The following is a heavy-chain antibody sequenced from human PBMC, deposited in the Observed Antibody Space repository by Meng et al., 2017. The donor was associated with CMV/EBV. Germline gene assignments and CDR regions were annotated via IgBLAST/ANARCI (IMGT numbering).Heavy chain of an antibody. CDR2: IKSKTDGGTT. D-gene: IGHD4-17*01. Sequence: GGYLRLSCAASGFTFSNAWMSWVRQAPGKGLEWVGRIKSKTDGGTTDYAAPVKGRFTISRDDSKNTLYLQMNSLKTEDTAVYYCTTVLGGDYEYYFDYWGQGTLVTVSS. CDR1: GFTFSNAW. V-gene: IGHV3-15*01. CDR3: TTVLGGDYEYYFDY. J-gene: IGHJ4*02.